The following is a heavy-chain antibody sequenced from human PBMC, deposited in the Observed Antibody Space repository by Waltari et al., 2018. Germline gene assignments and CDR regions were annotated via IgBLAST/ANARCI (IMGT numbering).Heavy chain of an antibody. J-gene: IGHJ6*03. CDR3: ARVATPHPGYYYYYYMDV. V-gene: IGHV4-30-2*01. D-gene: IGHD1-26*01. CDR2: IYHSGGT. CDR1: GGSISSGGYS. Sequence: QLQLQESGSGLVKPSQTLSLTCAVSGGSISSGGYSWSWIRQPPGKGMEWSGYIYHSGGTYYNPSLKIRVTISVDRSKNQFSLKLSSVPAADTAVYYCARVATPHPGYYYYYYMDVWGHGTTVTVSS.